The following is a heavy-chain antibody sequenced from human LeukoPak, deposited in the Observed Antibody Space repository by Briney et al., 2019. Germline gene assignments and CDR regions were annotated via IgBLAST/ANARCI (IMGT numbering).Heavy chain of an antibody. CDR1: GGSISSSNFY. D-gene: IGHD3-9*01. Sequence: SETLSLTCTVSGGSISSSNFYWSWIRQSAGKGLEWIGRIYTSGSTSYNPSLKSRVTISVDTSKNQFSLKLSSVTAADTAVYYCARELNFDDHYFDYWGQGTLVTVSS. CDR3: ARELNFDDHYFDY. V-gene: IGHV4-61*02. J-gene: IGHJ4*02. CDR2: IYTSGST.